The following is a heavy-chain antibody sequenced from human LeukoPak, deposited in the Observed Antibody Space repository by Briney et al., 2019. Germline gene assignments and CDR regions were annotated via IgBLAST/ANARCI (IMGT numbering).Heavy chain of an antibody. Sequence: GGSLRLSCAASGFTFSSYWMHWVRQVPGKGLEWVSAISGSGGSTYYADSVKGRFTISRDNSKNTLYLQMNSLRAEDTAVYYCAATTVTSDYWGQGTLVTVSS. J-gene: IGHJ4*02. CDR1: GFTFSSYW. D-gene: IGHD4-17*01. V-gene: IGHV3-23*01. CDR3: AATTVTSDY. CDR2: ISGSGGST.